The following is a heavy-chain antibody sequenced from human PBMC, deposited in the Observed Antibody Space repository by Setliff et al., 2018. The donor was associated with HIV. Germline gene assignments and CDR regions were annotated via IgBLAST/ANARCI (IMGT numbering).Heavy chain of an antibody. V-gene: IGHV4-39*07. CDR3: ARIWFGELLYTYYFDY. CDR1: GVSISSSTYY. CDR2: IYHSGST. J-gene: IGHJ4*02. D-gene: IGHD3-10*01. Sequence: PSETLSLTCTVSGVSISSSTYYWGWIRQPPGKGLEWIGSIYHSGSTYYNPSLKSRVTISVDASKNQFSLKLSSVTAADTAVYYCARIWFGELLYTYYFDYWGQGTLVTVSS.